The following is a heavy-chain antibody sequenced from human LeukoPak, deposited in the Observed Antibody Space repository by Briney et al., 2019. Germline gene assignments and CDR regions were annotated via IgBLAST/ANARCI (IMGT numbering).Heavy chain of an antibody. CDR2: INPNRGGT. J-gene: IGHJ5*02. CDR1: GYSFTVFY. V-gene: IGHV1-2*07. Sequence: ASVKVSCKTSGYSFTVFYTHWVRQAPGQGLEWMGWINPNRGGTNYANKFQARVTMNRDPSIRTAYMELSRLRSDDTAVYYCARDTAMVTYWFDPWGQGTLVTVSS. D-gene: IGHD5-18*01. CDR3: ARDTAMVTYWFDP.